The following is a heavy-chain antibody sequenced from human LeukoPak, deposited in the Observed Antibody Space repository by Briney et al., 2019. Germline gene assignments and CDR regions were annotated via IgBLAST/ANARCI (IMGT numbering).Heavy chain of an antibody. J-gene: IGHJ5*02. V-gene: IGHV5-51*01. CDR2: IYPGDSDT. D-gene: IGHD1-26*01. Sequence: GESLKISCKGSGYSFTSYWIGWVRQMPGKGLEWMGIIYPGDSDTRYSPSFQGQVTISADKSISTAYLQWSSLKASDTAMYYCVRKRGVGATIPTTYNWFDPWGQGTLVTVSS. CDR1: GYSFTSYW. CDR3: VRKRGVGATIPTTYNWFDP.